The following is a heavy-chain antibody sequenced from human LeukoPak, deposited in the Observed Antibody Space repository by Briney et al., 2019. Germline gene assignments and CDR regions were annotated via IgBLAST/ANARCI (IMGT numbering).Heavy chain of an antibody. Sequence: ASVKVSCKASGYTLSQYAMHWGRQAPGQRPEWMGWINSGNSNTKYDQKFQGRVTITRDTSANTGYMELSSLRSEATAVYYCARDQWLGSFYYYYYRLDVWGQGTTVTVSS. J-gene: IGHJ6*02. V-gene: IGHV1-3*04. D-gene: IGHD6-19*01. CDR3: ARDQWLGSFYYYYYRLDV. CDR1: GYTLSQYA. CDR2: INSGNSNT.